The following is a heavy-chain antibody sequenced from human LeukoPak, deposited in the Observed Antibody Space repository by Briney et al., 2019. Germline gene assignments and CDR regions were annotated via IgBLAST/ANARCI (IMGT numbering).Heavy chain of an antibody. V-gene: IGHV3-23*01. CDR2: ISHTGGSP. CDR3: AKNADRGAYCRGGSCYPYYYYYMDV. J-gene: IGHJ6*03. CDR1: GITFSSYG. Sequence: GGSLRLSCAASGITFSSYGMSWVRQVPGKGLEWVSSISHTGGSPYYADSVKGRFTVSRDNSKNTLYLQMNSLTVEDTAIYYCAKNADRGAYCRGGSCYPYYYYYMDVWGTGTTVTISS. D-gene: IGHD2-15*01.